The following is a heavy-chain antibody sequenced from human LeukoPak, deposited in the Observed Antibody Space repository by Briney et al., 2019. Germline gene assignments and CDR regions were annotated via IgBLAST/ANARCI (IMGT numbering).Heavy chain of an antibody. J-gene: IGHJ6*04. CDR1: GGSFSGYY. CDR3: ARGSWTTGYGMDV. Sequence: PSETLSLTCAVYGGSFSGYYWSWIRQPPGKGLEWIGEIKHSGSTNYNPSLKSRVTISVDTSKNQFSLKLSSVTAADTAVYYCARGSWTTGYGMDVWGKGTTVTVSS. V-gene: IGHV4-34*01. D-gene: IGHD4-17*01. CDR2: IKHSGST.